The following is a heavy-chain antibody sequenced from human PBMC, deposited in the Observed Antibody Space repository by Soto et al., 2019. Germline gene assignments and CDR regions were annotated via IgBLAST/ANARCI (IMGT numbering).Heavy chain of an antibody. CDR1: GGSISSYY. J-gene: IGHJ4*02. Sequence: PSETLSLTCTVSGGSISSYYWSWIRQPPGKGLEWIGYIYYSGSTNYNPSLKSRVTISVDTSKNQFSLKLSSVTAADTAVYYCARIGSRIVGAYFDYWGQGTLVTVSS. D-gene: IGHD1-26*01. V-gene: IGHV4-59*08. CDR3: ARIGSRIVGAYFDY. CDR2: IYYSGST.